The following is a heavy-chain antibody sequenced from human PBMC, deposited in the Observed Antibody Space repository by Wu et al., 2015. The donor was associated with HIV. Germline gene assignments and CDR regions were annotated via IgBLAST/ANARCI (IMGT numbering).Heavy chain of an antibody. CDR2: INPSENRV. CDR1: GDGFTSYA. V-gene: IGHV1-46*03. J-gene: IGHJ3*02. CDR3: ANRNRVGNMEAFDI. Sequence: QVRLVQFGGEVKKPGSSVKVTCKASGDGFTSYAVSWVRQAHGQGLEWVGVINPSENRVSYAQTFQGRVTMTRDTSTNTVYMELRSLKTEDTAVYFCANRNRVGNMEAFDIWGQETKVIVSS. D-gene: IGHD5-24*01.